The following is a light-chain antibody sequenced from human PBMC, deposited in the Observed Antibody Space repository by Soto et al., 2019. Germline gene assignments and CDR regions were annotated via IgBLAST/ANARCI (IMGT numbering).Light chain of an antibody. CDR2: SAS. CDR3: QQYFTFPWT. Sequence: VISMTQSPSLLSASTGDRVSISCHLSQGADVYLAWYQQKAGEVPKLLIHSASTLHSGVPSRFSASGSGTSFTLAINGLQSEDFATYYCQQYFTFPWTFGQGTQVENK. V-gene: IGKV1D-8*01. CDR1: QGADVY. J-gene: IGKJ1*01.